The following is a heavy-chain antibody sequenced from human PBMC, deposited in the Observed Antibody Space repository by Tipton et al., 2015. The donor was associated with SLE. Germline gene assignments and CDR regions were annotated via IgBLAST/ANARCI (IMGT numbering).Heavy chain of an antibody. Sequence: SLRLSCSASGFTFSVSSMHWVRQASGKGPEWVGRVRSKADSYATAYGASVKGRFIISRDDSRNTAYLEMNSLKPEDTAVYYCIGSREGPYYYYGMDVWGQGTAVTVSS. V-gene: IGHV3-73*01. CDR3: IGSREGPYYYYGMDV. D-gene: IGHD1-26*01. J-gene: IGHJ6*02. CDR1: GFTFSVSS. CDR2: VRSKADSYAT.